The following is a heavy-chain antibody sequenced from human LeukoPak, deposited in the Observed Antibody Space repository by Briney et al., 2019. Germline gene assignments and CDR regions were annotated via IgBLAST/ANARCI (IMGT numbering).Heavy chain of an antibody. CDR2: IKTKGEGGTV. J-gene: IGHJ4*02. Sequence: GGSLRLSCATSGFTFSNAWMTWVRQAQGKGLEWVGRIKTKGEGGTVDYAAPVKGRFTISRDDSKNTLYLQMNSLRTEDTAIYYCMSDLDNWGQGTLVTVSS. V-gene: IGHV3-15*01. CDR1: GFTFSNAW. CDR3: MSDLDN.